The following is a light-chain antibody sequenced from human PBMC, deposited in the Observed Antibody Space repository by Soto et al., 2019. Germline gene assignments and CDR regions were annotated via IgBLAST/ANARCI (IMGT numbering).Light chain of an antibody. CDR2: GGS. V-gene: IGLV2-23*01. Sequence: QSVLTQPASVSGSPGQSITISCTGTSSDVGSYNLVSWYQQHPGKAPKLMLYGGSERPPGLSTRFSGSKSGNTASLTISGLQAEDEADYYCSSYASTSTYLFGTGTKVTVL. CDR3: SSYASTSTYL. J-gene: IGLJ1*01. CDR1: SSDVGSYNL.